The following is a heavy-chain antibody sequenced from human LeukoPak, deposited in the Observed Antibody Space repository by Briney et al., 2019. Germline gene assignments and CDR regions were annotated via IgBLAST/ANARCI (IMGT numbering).Heavy chain of an antibody. CDR2: ISGSGTTT. CDR1: GFTFSSYA. J-gene: IGHJ3*02. D-gene: IGHD3-22*01. CDR3: ARDLIREIVVVITPFDAFDI. V-gene: IGHV3-23*01. Sequence: GGSLRLSCAASGFTFSSYALTWVRQAPGKGLEWVSGISGSGTTTYYADSVKGRFTISRDNSKNTLYLQMNSLRAEDTAVYYCARDLIREIVVVITPFDAFDIWGQGTMVTVSS.